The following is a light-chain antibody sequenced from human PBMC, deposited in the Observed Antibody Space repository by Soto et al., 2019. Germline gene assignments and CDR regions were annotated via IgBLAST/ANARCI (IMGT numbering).Light chain of an antibody. CDR2: ATS. CDR1: QSVSSY. J-gene: IGKJ3*01. Sequence: EIVLTQSPATLSLSPGXRATLSCRASQSVSSYLAWYQQRPGQPPRLLIYATSNRATGIPARFSGSGSGTDFTLTINSLEPEDFAVYFCQQRTYWPNFGPRTKVDIK. CDR3: QQRTYWPN. V-gene: IGKV3-11*01.